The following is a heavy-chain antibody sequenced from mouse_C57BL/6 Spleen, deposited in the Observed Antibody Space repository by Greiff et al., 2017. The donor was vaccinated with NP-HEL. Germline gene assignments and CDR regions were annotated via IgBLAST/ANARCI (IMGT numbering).Heavy chain of an antibody. D-gene: IGHD4-1*01. CDR1: GYTFTSYW. CDR2: IHPNSGST. V-gene: IGHV1-64*01. J-gene: IGHJ1*03. CDR3: ARGERGRGGYFDV. Sequence: QVQLKQPGAELVKPGASVKLSCKASGYTFTSYWMHWVKQRPGQGLEWIGMIHPNSGSTNYNEKFKSKATLTVDKSSSTAYMQLSSLTSEDSAVYYCARGERGRGGYFDVWGTGTTVTVSS.